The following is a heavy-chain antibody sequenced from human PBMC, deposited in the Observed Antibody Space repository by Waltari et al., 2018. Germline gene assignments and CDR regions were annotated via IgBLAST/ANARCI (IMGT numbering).Heavy chain of an antibody. CDR1: GFTFSPYY. CDR2: INSDGSST. J-gene: IGHJ3*01. Sequence: EVQLAESGGGLVQPGGSLRLSCVASGFTFSPYYMYWVRQVPGKGLVWLSHINSDGSSTNYADSVKGRFTISRDNAKNTLYLQMNSLGAEDTAIYYCARDRGLPDSFDVWGQGTMVTVSS. D-gene: IGHD5-12*01. V-gene: IGHV3-74*01. CDR3: ARDRGLPDSFDV.